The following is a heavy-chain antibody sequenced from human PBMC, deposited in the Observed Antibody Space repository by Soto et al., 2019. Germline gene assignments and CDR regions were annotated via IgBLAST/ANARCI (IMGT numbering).Heavy chain of an antibody. J-gene: IGHJ2*01. CDR3: ARLAITMIVVVITPAGWYFDL. CDR1: SGSISSSSYY. V-gene: IGHV4-39*01. CDR2: IYYSGST. Sequence: QLQLQESGPGLVKPSETLSLTCTVSSGSISSSSYYWGWIRQPPGKGLEWIGSIYYSGSTYYNPSLKSRVTISVDTSKNQFSLKLSSVTAADTAVYYCARLAITMIVVVITPAGWYFDLWGRGTLVTVSS. D-gene: IGHD3-22*01.